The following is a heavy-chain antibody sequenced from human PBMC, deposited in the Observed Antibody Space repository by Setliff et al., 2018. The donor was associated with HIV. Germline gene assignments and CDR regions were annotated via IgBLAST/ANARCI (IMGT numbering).Heavy chain of an antibody. J-gene: IGHJ3*02. CDR1: DGSFSGYY. CDR3: ARALANWVGRLAFDI. D-gene: IGHD1-1*01. V-gene: IGHV4-34*01. Sequence: SETLSLTCAVYDGSFSGYYWSWIRQPPGKGLEWIGEIDHSGSTNYNPSLKSRVTISVDTSKKQFSLRLSSVTAADTAVYFCARALANWVGRLAFDIWGQGTMVTVSS. CDR2: IDHSGST.